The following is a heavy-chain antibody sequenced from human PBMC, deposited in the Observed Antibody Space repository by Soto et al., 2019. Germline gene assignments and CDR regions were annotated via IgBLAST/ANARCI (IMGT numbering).Heavy chain of an antibody. Sequence: SETLSLTCTVSGVSISSGSYHWSWIRQHPGKGLEWIGNIYYSGSSYYNPSLKSRATISIDTSKDQFSLRLGSVTAADRAVYYCARGSVDTVDSSGFYEYWGQGTPVTVSS. J-gene: IGHJ4*02. CDR2: IYYSGSS. CDR1: GVSISSGSYH. CDR3: ARGSVDTVDSSGFYEY. V-gene: IGHV4-31*03. D-gene: IGHD3-22*01.